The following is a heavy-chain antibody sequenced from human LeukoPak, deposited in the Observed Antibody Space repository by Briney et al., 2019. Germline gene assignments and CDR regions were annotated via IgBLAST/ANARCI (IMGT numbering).Heavy chain of an antibody. CDR2: ISAYNGNT. J-gene: IGHJ4*02. Sequence: ASVKVSCKASGYTFTSYGISWVRQAPGQGLEWMGWISAYNGNTNYAQKLQGRVTVTTDTSTSTAYMELRSLRSDDTAVYYCARGSSGYYGLYYFDYWGQGTLVTVSS. V-gene: IGHV1-18*01. CDR1: GYTFTSYG. D-gene: IGHD3-22*01. CDR3: ARGSSGYYGLYYFDY.